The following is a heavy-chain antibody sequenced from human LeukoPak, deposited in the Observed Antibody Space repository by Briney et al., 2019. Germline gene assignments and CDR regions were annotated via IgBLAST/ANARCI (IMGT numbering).Heavy chain of an antibody. CDR2: LKYDGIET. V-gene: IGHV3-7*01. J-gene: IGHJ4*02. D-gene: IGHD5-24*01. Sequence: GGSLRLSCSASGFNFSINWMTWVRQAPGKGLEWVAGLKYDGIETNYLESVRGRFTVSRDNAKNSLYLQMNNLRAEDTAVYYCARNRGWRQFDSWGQGTLVTVSS. CDR1: GFNFSINW. CDR3: ARNRGWRQFDS.